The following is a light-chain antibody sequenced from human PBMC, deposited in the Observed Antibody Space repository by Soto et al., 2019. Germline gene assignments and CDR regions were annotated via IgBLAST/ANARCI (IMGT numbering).Light chain of an antibody. V-gene: IGKV1-39*01. Sequence: TQSPGTLSSSVGDRVTITCRASQSISSYLNWYQQKPGKAPKLLIYAASSLQSGVPSRFSGSGSGTDFTLTISSLQPEDFATYYCQQSYSTLETFGQGTKVEIK. J-gene: IGKJ1*01. CDR1: QSISSY. CDR3: QQSYSTLET. CDR2: AAS.